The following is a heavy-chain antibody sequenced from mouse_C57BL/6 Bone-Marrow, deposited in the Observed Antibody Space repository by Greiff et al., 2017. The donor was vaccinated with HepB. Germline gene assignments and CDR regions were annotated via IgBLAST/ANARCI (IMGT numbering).Heavy chain of an antibody. D-gene: IGHD2-1*01. V-gene: IGHV1-15*01. CDR2: IDPETGGT. Sequence: QVHVKQSGAELVRPGASVTLSCKASGYTFTDYEMHWVKQTPVHGLEWIGAIDPETGGTAYNQKFKGKAILTADKSSSTAYMELRSLTSEDSAVYYCTGTDYGKLSGYFDVWGTGTTVTVSS. CDR3: TGTDYGKLSGYFDV. CDR1: GYTFTDYE. J-gene: IGHJ1*03.